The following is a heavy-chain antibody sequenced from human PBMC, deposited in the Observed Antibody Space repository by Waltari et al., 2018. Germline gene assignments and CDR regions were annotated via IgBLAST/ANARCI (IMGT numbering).Heavy chain of an antibody. CDR1: GFTFSSYW. CDR2: IKQDGSEK. J-gene: IGHJ4*02. Sequence: EVQLVESGGGLVQPGGSLRLSCAASGFTFSSYWMRWFRQAPGKGLEWVANIKQDGSEKYYVDSVKGRFTISRDNAKNSLYLQMNSLRAEDTAVYYCARGGKAARPFDYWGQGTLVTVSS. V-gene: IGHV3-7*01. D-gene: IGHD6-6*01. CDR3: ARGGKAARPFDY.